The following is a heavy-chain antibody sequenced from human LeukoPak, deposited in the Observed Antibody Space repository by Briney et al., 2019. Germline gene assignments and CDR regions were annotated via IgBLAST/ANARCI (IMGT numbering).Heavy chain of an antibody. CDR2: ISSNGGST. J-gene: IGHJ4*02. CDR3: ARDLGVTSAYIGFDY. V-gene: IGHV3-64*01. Sequence: GALRLSCAASGFTFSSYAMHWVRQAPGKGLEYVSAISSNGGSTYYANSVKGRFTISRDNSKNTLYLQMGSLRAEDMAVYYCARDLGVTSAYIGFDYWGQGTLVTVSS. D-gene: IGHD3-10*01. CDR1: GFTFSSYA.